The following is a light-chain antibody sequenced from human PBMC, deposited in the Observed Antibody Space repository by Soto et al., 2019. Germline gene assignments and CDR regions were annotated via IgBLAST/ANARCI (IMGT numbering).Light chain of an antibody. CDR1: QSITTW. J-gene: IGKJ1*01. Sequence: EIQMTQSPSTLSASLGDRVTITCRASQSITTWLAWYQQKPGKAPKLLISDASSLQSGVPSRFSGSGSGTEFTLTISSLQPDDFATYYCQQYNSYSPWTFGQGTKVDIK. CDR2: DAS. CDR3: QQYNSYSPWT. V-gene: IGKV1-5*01.